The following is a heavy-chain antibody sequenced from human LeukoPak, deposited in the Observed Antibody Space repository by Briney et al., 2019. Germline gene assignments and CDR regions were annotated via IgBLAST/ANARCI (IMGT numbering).Heavy chain of an antibody. CDR2: ISGGGGST. Sequence: GGSLRLSCAASGFTFSSYAMSWVRQAPGKGLEWVSVISGGGGSTYYADSVKGRFTISRDNSKNTLYLQMNSLRAEDSAVYYCAKGVYSSGYYYYFDYWGQGTLVTVSS. CDR1: GFTFSSYA. D-gene: IGHD3-22*01. CDR3: AKGVYSSGYYYYFDY. J-gene: IGHJ4*02. V-gene: IGHV3-23*01.